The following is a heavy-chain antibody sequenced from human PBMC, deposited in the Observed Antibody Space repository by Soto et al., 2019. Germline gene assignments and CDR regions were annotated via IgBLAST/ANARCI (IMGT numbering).Heavy chain of an antibody. D-gene: IGHD2-21*02. CDR3: ARAWVVVTAPDY. CDR1: GYTFTSYA. CDR2: INAGNGNT. V-gene: IGHV1-3*05. Sequence: QVQLVQSGAEEKKPGASVKVSCKASGYTFTSYAMHWVRQAPGQRLEWMGWINAGNGNTKYSQKFQGRVTITRDTSASTAYMELSSLRSEDTAVYYCARAWVVVTAPDYWGHETLVTVSS. J-gene: IGHJ4*01.